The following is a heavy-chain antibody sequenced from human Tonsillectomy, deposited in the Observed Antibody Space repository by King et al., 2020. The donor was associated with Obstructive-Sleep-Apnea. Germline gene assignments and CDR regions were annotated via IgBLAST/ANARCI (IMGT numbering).Heavy chain of an antibody. CDR2: IYTSGST. CDR1: GASVNDFY. D-gene: IGHD1-7*01. CDR3: ARVGETIYYYYGMDV. V-gene: IGHV4-4*07. Sequence: QLQESGPGLVEPSETLSLTCTVSGASVNDFYWSWIRQPAGEGLEWIGRIYTSGSTDYNPSLKSRVTMSVDTSKNQFSLKLTSVTAADTAVYYCARVGETIYYYYGMDVWGKGTTVTVSS. J-gene: IGHJ6*04.